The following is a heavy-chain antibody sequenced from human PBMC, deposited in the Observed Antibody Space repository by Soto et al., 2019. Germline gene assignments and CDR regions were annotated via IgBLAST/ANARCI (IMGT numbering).Heavy chain of an antibody. D-gene: IGHD4-17*01. Sequence: EVLLLESGGGLVQPGESLRLSCAASGFTFSTYGMTWVRQAPGRGLEYVSSISGSGSDTFYADSVKGRFTISRDNSKNTLYLQLSSLRAENTATYFCAKDPIGDYVGAFDAWGQGSLVTVSS. CDR3: AKDPIGDYVGAFDA. CDR1: GFTFSTYG. J-gene: IGHJ4*02. CDR2: ISGSGSDT. V-gene: IGHV3-23*01.